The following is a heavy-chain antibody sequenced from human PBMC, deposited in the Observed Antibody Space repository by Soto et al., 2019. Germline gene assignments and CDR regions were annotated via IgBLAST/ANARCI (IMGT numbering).Heavy chain of an antibody. CDR1: GGTFSSYA. CDR2: IIPIFGTA. CDR3: ARSDFAYYDILTGYYKLPSGFDY. Sequence: SVKVSCKASGGTFSSYAIGWVRQAPGQGLEWMGGIIPIFGTANYAQKFQGRVTITADESTSTAYMELSSLRSEDTAVYYCARSDFAYYDILTGYYKLPSGFDYWGQGTLVTVSS. V-gene: IGHV1-69*13. D-gene: IGHD3-9*01. J-gene: IGHJ4*02.